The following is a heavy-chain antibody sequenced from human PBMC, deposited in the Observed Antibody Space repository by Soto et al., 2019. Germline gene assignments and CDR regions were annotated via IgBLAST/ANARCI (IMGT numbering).Heavy chain of an antibody. D-gene: IGHD6-19*01. J-gene: IGHJ4*02. CDR1: GFTFSSDA. Sequence: PGGSLRLSCAATGFTFSSDAMNWVRQTPGKGLEWVSGISGRGGYTYYADSVKGRFTISRDNSKNTLFLQMNSLRAEDTAVYYCARDSSISIAVAGFPLFDFDYWGQGTLVTVSS. V-gene: IGHV3-23*01. CDR2: ISGRGGYT. CDR3: ARDSSISIAVAGFPLFDFDY.